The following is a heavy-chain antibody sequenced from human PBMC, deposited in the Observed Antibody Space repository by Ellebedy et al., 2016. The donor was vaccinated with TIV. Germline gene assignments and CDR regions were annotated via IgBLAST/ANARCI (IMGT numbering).Heavy chain of an antibody. CDR3: AREIDPYTAMVGLDY. D-gene: IGHD5-18*01. CDR1: GDTFSTYA. Sequence: ASVKVSCKASGDTFSTYAINWVRQAPGQGLEWMGRIIPILGIANYAQKFQGRVTITADKSTSTAYMELSSLRSEDTAVYYCAREIDPYTAMVGLDYWGQGTLVTVSS. V-gene: IGHV1-69*04. J-gene: IGHJ4*02. CDR2: IIPILGIA.